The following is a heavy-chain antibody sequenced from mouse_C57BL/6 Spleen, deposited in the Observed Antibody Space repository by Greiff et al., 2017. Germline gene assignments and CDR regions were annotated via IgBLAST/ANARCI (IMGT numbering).Heavy chain of an antibody. CDR3: ARSSWAGGYYFDY. Sequence: QVQLQQPGAELVKPGASVKLSCKASGYTFTSYWMQWVKQRPGQGLEWIGEIDPSDSYTNYNQKFKGKATVTVATSSSTAYMQRSILTSEDSAVYYCARSSWAGGYYFDYWGQGTTLTVSS. V-gene: IGHV1-50*01. D-gene: IGHD1-1*01. CDR2: IDPSDSYT. CDR1: GYTFTSYW. J-gene: IGHJ2*01.